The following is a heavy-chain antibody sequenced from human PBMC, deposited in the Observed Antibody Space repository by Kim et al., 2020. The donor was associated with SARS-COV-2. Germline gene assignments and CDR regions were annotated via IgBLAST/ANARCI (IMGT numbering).Heavy chain of an antibody. Sequence: TPSLKSQVTLSVDTAQNQFSLKLSSVTAADTAVYYCARGYGSGSPYGMDVWGQGTTVTVSS. J-gene: IGHJ6*02. D-gene: IGHD3-10*01. CDR3: ARGYGSGSPYGMDV. V-gene: IGHV4-31*01.